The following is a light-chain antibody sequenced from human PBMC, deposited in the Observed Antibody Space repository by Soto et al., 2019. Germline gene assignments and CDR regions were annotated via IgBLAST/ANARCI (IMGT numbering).Light chain of an antibody. Sequence: EIVLAQSPGTLSLSPGERATLSCRASQSVTNSFLAWYQQKPGQAPRLLIYGASTRATGIPARFSGSGSGTEFTLTISSLQSADSAVYYCQQYNIWPLYTFGQGTKVDIK. CDR3: QQYNIWPLYT. J-gene: IGKJ2*01. CDR1: QSVTNS. CDR2: GAS. V-gene: IGKV3-15*01.